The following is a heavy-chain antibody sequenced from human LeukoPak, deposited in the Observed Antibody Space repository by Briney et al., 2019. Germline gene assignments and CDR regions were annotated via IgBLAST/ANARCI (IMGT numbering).Heavy chain of an antibody. CDR3: AKGSSGWSRGY. D-gene: IGHD6-19*01. CDR2: ISGSGGST. V-gene: IGHV3-23*01. Sequence: GGSLRLSCAASGFTVSDYSMSWVRQAPGKGLEWVSAISGSGGSTYYADSVKGRFTISRDNSKNTLYLQMNSLRAEDTAVYYCAKGSSGWSRGYWGQGTLVTVSS. J-gene: IGHJ4*02. CDR1: GFTVSDYS.